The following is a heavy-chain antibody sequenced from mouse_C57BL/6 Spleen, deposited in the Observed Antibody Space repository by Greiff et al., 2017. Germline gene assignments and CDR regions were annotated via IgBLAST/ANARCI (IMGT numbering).Heavy chain of an antibody. CDR3: AIEFGYGNYAFDY. CDR1: GYSITSGYY. Sequence: DVQLVESGPGLVKPSQSLSLTCSVTGYSITSGYYWNWIRQFPGNKLEWTGYISYDGSNNYNPSLKNRISITRDTSKNQFFLKLNSVTTEDTATYYCAIEFGYGNYAFDYWGQGTTLTVSS. D-gene: IGHD2-10*02. V-gene: IGHV3-6*01. J-gene: IGHJ2*01. CDR2: ISYDGSN.